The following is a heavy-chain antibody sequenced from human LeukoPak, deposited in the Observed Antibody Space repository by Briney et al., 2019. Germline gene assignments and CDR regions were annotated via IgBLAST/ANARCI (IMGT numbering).Heavy chain of an antibody. Sequence: ASVKVSCKASGYTFTSYAMHWVRQAPGQRLEWMGWINAGNGNTKYSQKFQGRVTITRDTSASTAYMELSSLRSEDTAVYYCARSSRAGWWYFDYWGQGTLVTVSS. CDR1: GYTFTSYA. CDR3: ARSSRAGWWYFDY. CDR2: INAGNGNT. D-gene: IGHD2-15*01. V-gene: IGHV1-3*01. J-gene: IGHJ4*02.